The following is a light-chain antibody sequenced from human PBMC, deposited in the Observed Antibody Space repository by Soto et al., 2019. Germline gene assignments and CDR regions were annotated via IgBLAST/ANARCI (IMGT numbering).Light chain of an antibody. J-gene: IGKJ1*01. CDR1: ETVTSDY. CDR3: QQRQSWLRT. V-gene: IGKV3D-20*02. CDR2: GAS. Sequence: EVGLTHSPGTLSLSPWEIATLSCRASETVTSDYLAWYQQKPGQAPRLLFYGASRRAAGIPDRFSGSGSGTDFTLTISDLEPEDFAIYYCQQRQSWLRTFGQGTKVDIK.